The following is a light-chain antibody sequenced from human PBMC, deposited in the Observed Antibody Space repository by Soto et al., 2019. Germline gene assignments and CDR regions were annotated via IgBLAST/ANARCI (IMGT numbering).Light chain of an antibody. CDR3: QQFSSYPLT. V-gene: IGKV3-20*01. Sequence: ETVLTQSPVTLSLSAGERATLSCSVSQTVRNNYLAWYQQKPGKAPKLLIYEASSRATGIPARFSGGGSGTDFTLTISRLEPEDFAVYYCQQFSSYPLTFGRGAKVDIK. J-gene: IGKJ4*01. CDR2: EAS. CDR1: QTVRNNY.